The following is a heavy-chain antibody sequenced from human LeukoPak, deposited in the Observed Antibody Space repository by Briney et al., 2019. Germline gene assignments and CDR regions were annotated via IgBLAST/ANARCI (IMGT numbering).Heavy chain of an antibody. CDR2: LSYSGST. CDR1: GGSITVYY. V-gene: IGHV4-59*12. CDR3: ARGLHPYSESPMRDDAFDV. Sequence: PSETLSCTCSVSGGSITVYYWNWLRHSPGKGLEWIGSLSYSGSTNYNPSLKSRLTLSIDTSKDQFSLTMTSVTAADTAVYYCARGLHPYSESPMRDDAFDVWGPGTRVIVSS. D-gene: IGHD2-21*01. J-gene: IGHJ3*01.